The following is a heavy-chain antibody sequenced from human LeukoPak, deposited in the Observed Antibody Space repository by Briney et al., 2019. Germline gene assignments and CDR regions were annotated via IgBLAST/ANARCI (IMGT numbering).Heavy chain of an antibody. CDR2: IYYSGST. J-gene: IGHJ4*02. CDR3: ATHTNNYYDSSGYSDY. Sequence: SETLSLTCTVSGGSISSSSYYWGWIRQPPGKGLEWIGSIYYSGSTYYNPSLKSRVTISVDTSKNQFSLKLSSVTAADTAVYYCATHTNNYYDSSGYSDYWGQGILVTVS. D-gene: IGHD3-22*01. CDR1: GGSISSSSYY. V-gene: IGHV4-39*01.